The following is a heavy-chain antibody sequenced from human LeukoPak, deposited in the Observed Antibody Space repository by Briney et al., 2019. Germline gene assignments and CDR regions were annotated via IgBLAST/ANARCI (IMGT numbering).Heavy chain of an antibody. CDR1: GFTFSSYG. V-gene: IGHV3-30*18. CDR3: ANENYYGSSGYPDH. Sequence: GGSLRLSCAASGFTFSSYGMHWVRQAPGKGLEGVAVISNDGSNKYYADSVKGRFTISRDNSKNTLYLQMNSLRAEDTAVYYCANENYYGSSGYPDHWGQGTLVTVSS. CDR2: ISNDGSNK. D-gene: IGHD3-22*01. J-gene: IGHJ5*02.